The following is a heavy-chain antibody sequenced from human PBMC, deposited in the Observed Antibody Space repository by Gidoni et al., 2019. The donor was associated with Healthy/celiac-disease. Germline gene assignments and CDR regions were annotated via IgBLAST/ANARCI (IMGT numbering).Heavy chain of an antibody. CDR3: ARIPNIDYGDRDFFDY. V-gene: IGHV2-26*01. Sequence: QVTLKEYGRVLVKPTETLTLTCTVPGSSRSNARMGVSWIRQPPGKALEWLAHIFSNDEKSYSTSLKSRLTISKDTSKSQVVLTMTNMDPVDTATYYCARIPNIDYGDRDFFDYWGQGTLVTVSS. J-gene: IGHJ4*02. CDR2: IFSNDEK. CDR1: GSSRSNARMG. D-gene: IGHD4-17*01.